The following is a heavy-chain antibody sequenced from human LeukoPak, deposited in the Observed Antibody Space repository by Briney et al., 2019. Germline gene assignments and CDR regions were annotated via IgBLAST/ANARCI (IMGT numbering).Heavy chain of an antibody. V-gene: IGHV4-39*07. D-gene: IGHD3-22*01. J-gene: IGHJ4*02. CDR1: GGSISSSSYY. CDR2: MHYSGST. CDR3: ARGVFYYDTSGRGYYFDY. Sequence: SETLSLTCTVSGGSISSSSYYWGWVRQPPGKGLEWIGYMHYSGSTYYNPSLKSRVTISVDTSKNQFSLKLSSVTAADTAVYYCARGVFYYDTSGRGYYFDYWGQGTLVTVSS.